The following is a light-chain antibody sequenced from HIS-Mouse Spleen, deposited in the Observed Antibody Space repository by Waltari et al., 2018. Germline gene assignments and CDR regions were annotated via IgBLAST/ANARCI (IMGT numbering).Light chain of an antibody. CDR3: QQYDNLLLT. J-gene: IGKJ4*01. CDR1: QDISNY. V-gene: IGKV1-33*01. Sequence: DIQMTQSPSSLSASVGDRVTITCQASQDISNYLNWYQQKPGKAPKLLFYDASNLETGVPSRFSGSGSGTDFTFTISSLQPEDIATYYCQQYDNLLLTFGGGTK. CDR2: DAS.